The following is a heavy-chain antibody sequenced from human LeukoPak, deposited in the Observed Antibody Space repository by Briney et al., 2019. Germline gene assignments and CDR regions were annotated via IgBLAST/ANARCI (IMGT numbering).Heavy chain of an antibody. CDR2: ISAYNGNT. CDR1: GYTFTSYG. V-gene: IGHV1-18*01. J-gene: IGHJ4*02. D-gene: IGHD4-17*01. CDR3: ASNNAVDYGDPSFDY. Sequence: ASAKVSCKASGYTFTSYGISWVRQAPGQGLEWMGWISAYNGNTNYAQKLQGRVTMTTDTSTSTAYMELRSLRSDDTAVYYCASNNAVDYGDPSFDYWGQGTLVTVSS.